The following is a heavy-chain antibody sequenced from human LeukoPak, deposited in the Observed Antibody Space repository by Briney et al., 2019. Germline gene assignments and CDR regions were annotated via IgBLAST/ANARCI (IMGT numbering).Heavy chain of an antibody. D-gene: IGHD2-15*01. Sequence: GGSLRLSCTVSGFTFSSYAMHWVRQAPGKGLEWVAVISYDGSNKYYADSVKGRFTISRDNSKNTLYLQMNSLRAEDTAVYYCARVGGYYYGMDVWGQGTTVTVSS. J-gene: IGHJ6*02. CDR2: ISYDGSNK. CDR1: GFTFSSYA. V-gene: IGHV3-30-3*02. CDR3: ARVGGYYYGMDV.